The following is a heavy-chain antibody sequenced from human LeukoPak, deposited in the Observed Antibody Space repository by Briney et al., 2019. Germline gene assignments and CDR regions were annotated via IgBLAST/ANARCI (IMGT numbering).Heavy chain of an antibody. CDR3: ARRGYCGGDCYSDY. D-gene: IGHD2-21*01. CDR2: IYPGDSDT. V-gene: IGHV5-51*01. Sequence: GESLKISCKGSGYSFATYWIGWVRQMPGKGLEWMGIIYPGDSDTRYSPSFQGQVTISADKSISTAFLQWCSLKASDTAMYYCARRGYCGGDCYSDYWGQGTLVTVSS. CDR1: GYSFATYW. J-gene: IGHJ4*02.